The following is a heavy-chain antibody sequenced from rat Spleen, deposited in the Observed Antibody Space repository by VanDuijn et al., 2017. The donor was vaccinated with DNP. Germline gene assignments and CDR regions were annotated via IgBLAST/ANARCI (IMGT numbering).Heavy chain of an antibody. CDR2: ITSSGGNT. V-gene: IGHV5-31*01. D-gene: IGHD4-3*01. J-gene: IGHJ2*01. CDR1: GFTFKNYW. Sequence: EVQLVESGGDLVQPARSLKLSCVDSGFTFKNYWMTWIRQVPGKGLEWIASITSSGGNTYYPDSVKGRFTISRDNAKSTLYLQMNSLRSEDMATYYCVRWNSGHFDYWGQGVMVTVSS. CDR3: VRWNSGHFDY.